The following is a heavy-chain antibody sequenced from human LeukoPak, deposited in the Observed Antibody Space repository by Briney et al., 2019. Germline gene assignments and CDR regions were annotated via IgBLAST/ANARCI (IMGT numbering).Heavy chain of an antibody. CDR3: ARGAPKEIQLWLRLRGVAFDI. V-gene: IGHV4-34*01. J-gene: IGHJ3*02. CDR2: INHSGST. CDR1: GFTLSDFG. D-gene: IGHD5-18*01. Sequence: PGGSLRLSCAASGFTLSDFGMHWVRQPPGKGLEWIGEINHSGSTNYNPSLKSRVTISVDTSKNQFSLKLNSVTAADTAVYYCARGAPKEIQLWLRLRGVAFDIWGQGTMVTVSS.